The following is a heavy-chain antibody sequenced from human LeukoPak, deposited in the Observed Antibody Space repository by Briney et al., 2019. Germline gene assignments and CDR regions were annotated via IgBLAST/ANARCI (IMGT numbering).Heavy chain of an antibody. CDR2: IYYSGST. CDR1: GGSISSSSYY. Sequence: ASETLSLTCTVSGGSISSSSYYRGWIRQPPGKGLEWIGSIYYSGSTYYNPSLKSRVTISADTSKNQFSLKLSSVTAADTAVYYCARVLSSWFDPWGQGTLVTVSS. J-gene: IGHJ5*02. CDR3: ARVLSSWFDP. D-gene: IGHD4/OR15-4a*01. V-gene: IGHV4-39*01.